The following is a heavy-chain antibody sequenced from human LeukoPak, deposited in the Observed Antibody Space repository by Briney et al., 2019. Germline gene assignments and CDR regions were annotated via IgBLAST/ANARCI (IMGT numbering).Heavy chain of an antibody. J-gene: IGHJ6*02. CDR3: ARVLRGGLYYYYGMDV. CDR1: GFTFSSYG. CDR2: IWYDGSNK. D-gene: IGHD4-23*01. Sequence: PGGSLRLSCAASGFTFSSYGMHWVRQAPGKGLEWVAVIWYDGSNKYYADSVKGRFTISRDNSKNTLYLQMNSLRAEDTAVYYCARVLRGGLYYYYGMDVWGQGTTVTVSS. V-gene: IGHV3-33*01.